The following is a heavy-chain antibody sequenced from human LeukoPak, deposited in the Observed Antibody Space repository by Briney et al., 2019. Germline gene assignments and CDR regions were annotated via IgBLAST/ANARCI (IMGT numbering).Heavy chain of an antibody. V-gene: IGHV3-49*04. CDR3: TRGSGSYQGDAFDI. Sequence: GRSLRLSCTASGFTFGDCAMSWVRQAPGKGLEWVGFIRSKAYGGTTEYAASVKGRFTISRDDSKSIAYLQMNSLKTEDTAVYYCTRGSGSYQGDAFDIWGQGTMVTVSS. CDR2: IRSKAYGGTT. CDR1: GFTFGDCA. D-gene: IGHD1-26*01. J-gene: IGHJ3*02.